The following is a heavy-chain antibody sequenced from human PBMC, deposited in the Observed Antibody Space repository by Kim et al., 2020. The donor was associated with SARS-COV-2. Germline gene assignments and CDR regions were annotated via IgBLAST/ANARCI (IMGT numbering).Heavy chain of an antibody. Sequence: GGSLRLSCAASGFTFSRYWMSWVRQAPGKGLEWVANIKQDGSEKDYVDSVKGRFTISRDNAGNSLFLQMNSLRAEDTAVYYCASHFASTSQGESFDYWGQGTLVTVSS. V-gene: IGHV3-7*01. J-gene: IGHJ4*02. CDR1: GFTFSRYW. D-gene: IGHD3-10*01. CDR2: IKQDGSEK. CDR3: ASHFASTSQGESFDY.